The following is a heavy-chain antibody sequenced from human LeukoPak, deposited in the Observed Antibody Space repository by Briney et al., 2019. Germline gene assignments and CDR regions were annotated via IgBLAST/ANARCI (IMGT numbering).Heavy chain of an antibody. V-gene: IGHV3-11*03. CDR1: GFTLRVYY. J-gene: IGHJ3*02. CDR3: ASRDDDFEI. CDR2: ISSRSSST. Sequence: GGSLRLSCVASGFTLRVYYRRSVRQAPGKGLEWVSYISSRSSSTNYADSVKGRFTISRDNAKKSLYLQMNSLRAEDTAVYYCASRDDDFEIWGQGTRVTVSS.